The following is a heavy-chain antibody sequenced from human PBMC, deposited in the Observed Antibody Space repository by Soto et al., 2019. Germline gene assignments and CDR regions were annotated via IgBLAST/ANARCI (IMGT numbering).Heavy chain of an antibody. CDR2: IYSSGRT. D-gene: IGHD6-6*01. V-gene: IGHV4-31*03. CDR1: GASISSGDYF. J-gene: IGHJ4*02. Sequence: SETLSLTCSVSGASISSGDYFWSWIRQHPGKGLEWIGYIYSSGRTYYNPSLRGRVTISIDASKTQFSLELSSVTAADTAVYYCARAYSSSTRAFDYWSQGTLVNVSS. CDR3: ARAYSSSTRAFDY.